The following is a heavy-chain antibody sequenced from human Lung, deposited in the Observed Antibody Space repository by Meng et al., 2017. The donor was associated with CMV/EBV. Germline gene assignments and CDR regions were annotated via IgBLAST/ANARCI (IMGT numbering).Heavy chain of an antibody. Sequence: XSXRLSXAASGFTFSSYSMNWVRQAPGKGLEWVSSISNSGAYIYYADSVKGRFTISRDNAQNSLFLHMNSLRAEDSAVYYCARDVSPRSSAYFAIYYFYALDVWGQGTTVXVSS. V-gene: IGHV3-21*01. CDR2: ISNSGAYI. J-gene: IGHJ6*02. D-gene: IGHD2-21*01. CDR1: GFTFSSYS. CDR3: ARDVSPRSSAYFAIYYFYALDV.